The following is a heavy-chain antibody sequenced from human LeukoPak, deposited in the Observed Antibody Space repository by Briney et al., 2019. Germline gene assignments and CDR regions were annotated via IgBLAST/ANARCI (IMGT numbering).Heavy chain of an antibody. Sequence: ASVKVSCKASGYTFTSYGISRVRQAPGQGLEWMGWISAYNGNTNYAQKLQGRVTMTTDTSTSTAYMELRSLRSDDTAVYYCARDKGGYSSGWYAAYWGQGTLVTVSS. J-gene: IGHJ4*02. CDR2: ISAYNGNT. CDR3: ARDKGGYSSGWYAAY. V-gene: IGHV1-18*01. D-gene: IGHD6-19*01. CDR1: GYTFTSYG.